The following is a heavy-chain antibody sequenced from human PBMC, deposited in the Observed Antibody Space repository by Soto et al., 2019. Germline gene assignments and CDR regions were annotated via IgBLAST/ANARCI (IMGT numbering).Heavy chain of an antibody. CDR1: GFTFSSYW. V-gene: IGHV3-7*01. Sequence: GGSLRLSCAASGFTFSSYWMSWVRQAPGKGLEWVANIKQDGSEKYYVASGKGRFTISRDNAKNSLYLQMDSLRAEDTAVYYCARIGYDYIWGSLYYFDYWGQGTLVTVSS. D-gene: IGHD3-16*01. CDR3: ARIGYDYIWGSLYYFDY. CDR2: IKQDGSEK. J-gene: IGHJ4*02.